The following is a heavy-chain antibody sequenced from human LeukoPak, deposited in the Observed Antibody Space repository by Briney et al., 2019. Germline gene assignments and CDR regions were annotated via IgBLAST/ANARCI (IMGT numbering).Heavy chain of an antibody. Sequence: GGSLRLSCVASGFTFSTYGTHWVRQAPSKGLEWVAVIRSDGSSEYYADSVKGRFIISRDNSKNTLYLQMNSLRAEDTAMYYCARYCSGGTCYVGLIWGQGTLVTVSS. CDR1: GFTFSTYG. J-gene: IGHJ4*02. V-gene: IGHV3-33*01. CDR2: IRSDGSSE. CDR3: ARYCSGGTCYVGLI. D-gene: IGHD2-15*01.